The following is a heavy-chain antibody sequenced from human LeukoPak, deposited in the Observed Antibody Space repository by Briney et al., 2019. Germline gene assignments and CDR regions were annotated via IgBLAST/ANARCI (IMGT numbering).Heavy chain of an antibody. V-gene: IGHV4-59*12. CDR1: GGSISSYY. Sequence: SETLSLTCTVSGGSISSYYWSWIRQPPGKGLEWIGYIYYSGSTNYNPSLKSRVTISVDTSKNQFSLKLSSVTAADTAVYYCARGRYCSSTSCYIRVDYWGQGTLVTVSS. D-gene: IGHD2-2*02. CDR2: IYYSGST. CDR3: ARGRYCSSTSCYIRVDY. J-gene: IGHJ4*02.